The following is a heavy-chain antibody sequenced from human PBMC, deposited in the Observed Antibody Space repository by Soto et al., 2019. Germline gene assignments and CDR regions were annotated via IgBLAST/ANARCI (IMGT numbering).Heavy chain of an antibody. CDR3: ARAYYYDSSGYFDY. D-gene: IGHD3-22*01. Sequence: ASETLSLTCTVSGGSISRYYWSWIRQPPGKGLEWIGYIYYSGSTNYNPSLKSRVTISVDTSKNQFSLKLSSVTAADTAVYYCARAYYYDSSGYFDYWGQGTLVTVSS. CDR1: GGSISRYY. J-gene: IGHJ4*02. V-gene: IGHV4-59*01. CDR2: IYYSGST.